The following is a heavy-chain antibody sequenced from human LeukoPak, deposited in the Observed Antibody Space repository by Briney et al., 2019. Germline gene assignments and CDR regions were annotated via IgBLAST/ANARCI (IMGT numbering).Heavy chain of an antibody. CDR3: ARAPNWAYFDD. V-gene: IGHV4-59*01. CDR2: INYSGST. J-gene: IGHJ4*02. CDR1: GGSISSYY. Sequence: SETLSLTCTVSGGSISSYYWSWIRQPPGKGLEWIGNINYSGSTNYNPSLKSRVTISVDTSKNQFSLRLSSVTAADTALYYCARAPNWAYFDDWGQGTLVTVSS. D-gene: IGHD2-8*01.